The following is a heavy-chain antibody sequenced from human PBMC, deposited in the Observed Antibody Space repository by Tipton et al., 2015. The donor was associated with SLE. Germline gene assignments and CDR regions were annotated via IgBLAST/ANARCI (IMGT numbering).Heavy chain of an antibody. CDR1: GDSITIVGW. V-gene: IGHV4-4*02. CDR2: INHSGST. J-gene: IGHJ3*02. D-gene: IGHD5/OR15-5a*01. CDR3: AGVSQNAFEI. Sequence: TLSLTCSVSGDSITIVGWWTWVRQPPGKGLEWIGEINHSGSTNYNPSLKSRVTISVDTSKNQFSLKLSSVTAADTAVYYCAGVSQNAFEIWGQGTMVTVSS.